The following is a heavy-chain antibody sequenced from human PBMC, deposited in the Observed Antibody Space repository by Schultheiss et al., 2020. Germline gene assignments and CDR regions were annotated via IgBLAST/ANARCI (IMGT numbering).Heavy chain of an antibody. J-gene: IGHJ6*02. CDR2: IIPIFGTA. D-gene: IGHD3-10*01. CDR3: ARDYSPTMVRGVIYYYYGMDV. CDR1: GGTFSSYA. V-gene: IGHV1-69*01. Sequence: YVTVSGKASGGTFSSYAISWVRQAPGQGLEWMGGIIPIFGTANYAQKFQGRVTITADESTSTAYMELSSLRSEDTAVYYCARDYSPTMVRGVIYYYYGMDVWGQGTTVTVFS.